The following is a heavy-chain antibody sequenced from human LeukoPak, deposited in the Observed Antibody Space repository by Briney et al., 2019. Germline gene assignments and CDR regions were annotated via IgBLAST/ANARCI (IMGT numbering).Heavy chain of an antibody. CDR2: INPSGGST. CDR3: ARNRESGFDY. CDR1: GGTFSSYA. D-gene: IGHD3-10*01. V-gene: IGHV1-46*01. J-gene: IGHJ4*02. Sequence: ASVKVSCKASGGTFSSYAISWVRQAPGQGLEWMGFINPSGGSTSYAQKFQDRVTMTRDTSTSTVYMELSSLRSEDTAVYYCARNRESGFDYWGLGTLVTVSS.